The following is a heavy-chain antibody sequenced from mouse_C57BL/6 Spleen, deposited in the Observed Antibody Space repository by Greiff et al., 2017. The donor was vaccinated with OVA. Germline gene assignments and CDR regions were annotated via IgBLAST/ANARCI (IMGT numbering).Heavy chain of an antibody. CDR1: GFTFSDYG. CDR3: AKGDSNYGFYYAMDY. CDR2: ISSGSSTI. V-gene: IGHV5-17*01. J-gene: IGHJ4*01. Sequence: EVKLMESGGGLVKPGGSLKLSCAASGFTFSDYGMHWVRQAPEKGLEWVAYISSGSSTIYYADTVKGRFTISRDNAKNTLFLQMTSLRSEDTAMYYCAKGDSNYGFYYAMDYWGQGTSVTVSS. D-gene: IGHD2-5*01.